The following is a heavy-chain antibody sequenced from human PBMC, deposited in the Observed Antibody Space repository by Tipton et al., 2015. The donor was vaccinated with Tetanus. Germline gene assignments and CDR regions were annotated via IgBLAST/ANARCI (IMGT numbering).Heavy chain of an antibody. CDR3: ARLVKQWLVPEDY. J-gene: IGHJ4*02. CDR2: NGGYNGDT. V-gene: IGHV1-18*01. CDR1: GYTFTTYG. Sequence: QSGAEVKKPGASVKVSCRASGYTFTTYGINWVRQAPGQGLEWLGWNGGYNGDTNYAQKFLGRVTMTTDTSANTAYMELRSLRSDDTAVYFCARLVKQWLVPEDYWGQGTLVIVSS. D-gene: IGHD6-19*01.